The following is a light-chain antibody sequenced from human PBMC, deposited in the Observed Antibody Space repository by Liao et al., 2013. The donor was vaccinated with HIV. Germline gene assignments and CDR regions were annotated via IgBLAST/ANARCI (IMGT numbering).Light chain of an antibody. CDR3: QAWDSKTGAS. Sequence: SYELTQPPSVSVSPGQTASITCSGAKLGDKYACWYQQKPGQSPVLVIYQDDKRPSGIPERFSGSNSGNTATLTISGAQAVDEADYYCQAWDSKTGASFGTGTTVTVL. CDR2: QDD. CDR1: KLGDKY. J-gene: IGLJ1*01. V-gene: IGLV3-1*01.